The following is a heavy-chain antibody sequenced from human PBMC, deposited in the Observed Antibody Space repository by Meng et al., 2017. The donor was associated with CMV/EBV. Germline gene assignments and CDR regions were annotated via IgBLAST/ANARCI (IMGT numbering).Heavy chain of an antibody. CDR2: IIPIFGTA. CDR1: SYA. V-gene: IGHV1-69*05. J-gene: IGHJ6*02. CDR3: ARTGGEEVPAANYYYYGMDV. D-gene: IGHD2-2*01. Sequence: SYAISWVRQAPGQGLEWMGGIIPIFGTANYAQKFQGRVTITTDESTSTAYMELSSLRSEDTAVYYCARTGGEEVPAANYYYYGMDVWGQGTTVTVSS.